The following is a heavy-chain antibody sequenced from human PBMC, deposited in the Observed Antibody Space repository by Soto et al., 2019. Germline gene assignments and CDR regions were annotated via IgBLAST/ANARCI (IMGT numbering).Heavy chain of an antibody. CDR1: GDSVRMYG. Sequence: QVQLGQSGPEVKKPGSSVKVSCKASGDSVRMYGFSWVRQAPGQGLEWMGGIIPFFGTANYAQKFQDRVTITADESTNTVYLELSNLRPEDTAVYFCARDGGKQMCLSPLAHWGQGGLVTVS. CDR3: ARDGGKQMCLSPLAH. J-gene: IGHJ4*02. V-gene: IGHV1-69*12. D-gene: IGHD1-26*01. CDR2: IIPFFGTA.